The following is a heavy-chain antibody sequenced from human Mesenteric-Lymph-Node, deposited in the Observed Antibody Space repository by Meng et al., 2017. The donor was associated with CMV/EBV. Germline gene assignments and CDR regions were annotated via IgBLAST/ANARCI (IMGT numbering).Heavy chain of an antibody. CDR3: ARGDDIVVVPAAQLLDY. CDR2: INPNSGGT. CDR1: YTCTGYY. J-gene: IGHJ4*02. Sequence: YTCTGYYMHWVRPAPGQGLEWMGWINPNSGGTNYAQKFQGRVTMTRDTSISTAYMELSRLRSDDTAVYYCARGDDIVVVPAAQLLDYWGQGTLVTVSS. V-gene: IGHV1-2*02. D-gene: IGHD2-2*01.